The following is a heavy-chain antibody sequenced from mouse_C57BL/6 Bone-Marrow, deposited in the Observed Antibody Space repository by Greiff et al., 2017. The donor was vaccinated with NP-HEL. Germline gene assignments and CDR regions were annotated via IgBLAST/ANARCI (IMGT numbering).Heavy chain of an antibody. D-gene: IGHD6-1*01. CDR3: ARGKSWGAFFDY. CDR1: GYTFSTSW. Sequence: QVQLQQSGPELVKPGASVKISCKASGYTFSTSWLNWMKQRPGKGLEWIGRISPGDGDTHYSGNFEGKASLTADKSSNSTYMQLSSLTSEDPAVDVCARGKSWGAFFDYGGQGTTLTVSS. J-gene: IGHJ2*01. CDR2: ISPGDGDT. V-gene: IGHV1-82*01.